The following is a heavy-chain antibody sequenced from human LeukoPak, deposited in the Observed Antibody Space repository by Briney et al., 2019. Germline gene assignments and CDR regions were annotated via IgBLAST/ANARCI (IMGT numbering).Heavy chain of an antibody. J-gene: IGHJ5*02. V-gene: IGHV5-51*01. CDR3: ARNGAAGSPNRFFNWFDP. Sequence: PGESLKISCKGSGYSFSTYWIAWVRQMPGKGLEWIGLIYPGDSGTRYSPSFQGQVTFSVDKSISTAYLQWSSLKASDTAMYYCARNGAAGSPNRFFNWFDPWGQGTLVTVSS. D-gene: IGHD6-13*01. CDR2: IYPGDSGT. CDR1: GYSFSTYW.